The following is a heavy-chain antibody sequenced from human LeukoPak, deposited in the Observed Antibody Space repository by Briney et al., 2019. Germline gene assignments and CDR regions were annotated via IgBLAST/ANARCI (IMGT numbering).Heavy chain of an antibody. D-gene: IGHD4-17*01. V-gene: IGHV4-59*12. CDR3: ARLLGTVTNVLFDY. CDR2: IYYSGST. J-gene: IGHJ4*02. Sequence: PSETLSLTCTVSGGSISSYYWSWIRQPPGKGLEWIGSIYYSGSTYYNPSLKSRVTISVDTSKNQFSLKLSSVTAADTAVYYCARLLGTVTNVLFDYWGQGTLVTVSS. CDR1: GGSISSYY.